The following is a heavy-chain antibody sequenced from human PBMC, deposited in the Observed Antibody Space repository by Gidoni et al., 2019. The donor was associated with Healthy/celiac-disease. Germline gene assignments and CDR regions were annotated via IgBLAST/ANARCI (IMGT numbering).Heavy chain of an antibody. D-gene: IGHD2-2*01. CDR1: GGSISSYY. CDR3: ARGYCSSTSCYDYYYYGMDV. CDR2: IYYSGST. Sequence: QVQLQESGPGLVKPSETLSLPCTVSGGSISSYYWSWIRQPTGKGLEWFGYIYYSGSTNYNPSLKSRVTISVDTSKNQFSLKLSSVTAADTAVYYCARGYCSSTSCYDYYYYGMDVWGQGTTVTVSS. J-gene: IGHJ6*02. V-gene: IGHV4-59*01.